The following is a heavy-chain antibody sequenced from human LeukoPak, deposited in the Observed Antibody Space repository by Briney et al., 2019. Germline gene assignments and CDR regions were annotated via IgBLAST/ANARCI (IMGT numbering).Heavy chain of an antibody. V-gene: IGHV3-73*01. CDR2: IRSKANSYAT. J-gene: IGHJ4*02. CDR1: GFTFSGSA. CDR3: TSLYDSSGYYPTDY. D-gene: IGHD3-22*01. Sequence: PGGSLKLSCAASGFTFSGSAMHWVRQASGKGLEWVGRIRSKANSYATAYAASVKGRFTISRDDSKNTAYLQMNSLKTEDTAVYYCTSLYDSSGYYPTDYWGQGTLVTVSS.